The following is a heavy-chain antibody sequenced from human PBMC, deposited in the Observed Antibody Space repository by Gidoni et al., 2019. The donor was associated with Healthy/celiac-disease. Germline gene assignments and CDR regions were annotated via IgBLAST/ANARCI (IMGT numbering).Heavy chain of an antibody. Sequence: EVQLVESGGGLVQPGGSLRLSCAASGFTFSSYDMHWVRQATGKGLEWVSAIGTAGDTYYPGSVKGRFTISRENAKNSLYLQMNSLRAGDTAVYYCARSIVGATDYFDYWGQGTLVTVSS. J-gene: IGHJ4*02. CDR2: IGTAGDT. V-gene: IGHV3-13*01. CDR3: ARSIVGATDYFDY. CDR1: GFTFSSYD. D-gene: IGHD1-26*01.